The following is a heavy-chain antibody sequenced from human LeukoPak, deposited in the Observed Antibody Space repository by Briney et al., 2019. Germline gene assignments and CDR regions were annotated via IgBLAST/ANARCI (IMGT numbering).Heavy chain of an antibody. D-gene: IGHD6-6*01. V-gene: IGHV1-2*02. CDR3: ARDASGFDP. CDR2: INPNSGGT. J-gene: IGHJ5*02. Sequence: GASVKVSCKASGYTFTDYYMNWVRQASGQGLEWMGWINPNSGGTNYAQKFQGRVTMTRDTSISTAYMELSRLRSDDTAVYFCARDASGFDPWGQGTLVTVSS. CDR1: GYTFTDYY.